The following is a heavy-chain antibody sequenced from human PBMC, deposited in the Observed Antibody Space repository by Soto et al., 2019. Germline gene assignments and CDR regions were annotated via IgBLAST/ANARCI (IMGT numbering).Heavy chain of an antibody. CDR2: ISAYNANT. CDR1: GYTFSNYG. D-gene: IGHD5-12*01. CDR3: ARDLVPGYTGYSDY. Sequence: AASVKVSCKTSGYTFSNYGINWVRQAPGQGLEWMGWISAYNANTNFAQKFQGRVTMTTDTSTSTAYMELRSLTSDDTAVYYCARDLVPGYTGYSDYWGQGTLVTVSS. V-gene: IGHV1-18*01. J-gene: IGHJ4*02.